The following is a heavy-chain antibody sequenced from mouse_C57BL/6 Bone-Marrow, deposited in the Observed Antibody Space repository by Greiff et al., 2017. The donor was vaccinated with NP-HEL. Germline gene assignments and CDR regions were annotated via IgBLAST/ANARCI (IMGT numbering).Heavy chain of an antibody. Sequence: DVKLQESGPELVKPGASVKMSCKASGYTFTDYNMHWVKQSHGKSLAWIGYINPNNGGTSYNQKFKGKATLTVNKSSSTAYMELRSLTSEDSAVYYCARPYDYTWFAYWGQGTLVTVSA. J-gene: IGHJ3*01. CDR1: GYTFTDYN. V-gene: IGHV1-22*01. CDR2: INPNNGGT. D-gene: IGHD2-4*01. CDR3: ARPYDYTWFAY.